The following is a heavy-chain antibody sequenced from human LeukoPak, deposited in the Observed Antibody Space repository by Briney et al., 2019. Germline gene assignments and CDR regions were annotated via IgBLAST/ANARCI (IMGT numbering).Heavy chain of an antibody. CDR2: ISSDGGST. J-gene: IGHJ6*02. Sequence: GGSLSLSCSASKFTFSSYAMHWVRQAPGKGLEYVSAISSDGGSTYYADSVKGGFTISRDNSKNRLYLQMSSLRAEDTAVYYCVKALYSSGWYYYYGMDVWGQGTTVTVSS. D-gene: IGHD6-19*01. CDR1: KFTFSSYA. CDR3: VKALYSSGWYYYYGMDV. V-gene: IGHV3-64D*09.